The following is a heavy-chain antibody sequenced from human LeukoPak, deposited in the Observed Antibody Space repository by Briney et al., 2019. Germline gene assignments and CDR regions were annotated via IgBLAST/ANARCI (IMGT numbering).Heavy chain of an antibody. D-gene: IGHD6-19*01. Sequence: GGSLRLSCAASGFTFSSYSMNWVRQAPGKGLEWVSYISSSGSTIYYADSVKGRFTISRDNAKNSLYLQMNSLRAEDTAVYYCARDRRSSGWYPKLDYWGQGTLVTVSS. CDR2: ISSSGSTI. CDR3: ARDRRSSGWYPKLDY. CDR1: GFTFSSYS. V-gene: IGHV3-48*04. J-gene: IGHJ4*02.